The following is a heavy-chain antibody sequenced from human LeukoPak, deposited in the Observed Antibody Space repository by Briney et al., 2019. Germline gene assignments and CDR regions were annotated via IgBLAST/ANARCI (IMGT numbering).Heavy chain of an antibody. D-gene: IGHD6-6*01. J-gene: IGHJ4*02. Sequence: ASVKFSCKASAGTFSSYAISWVRQAPGQGREWMGRIIPILGIANYAQKFQGRVTITADKSTSTASMELSSLRSEDTAVYYCARDRGPGYSSSSPFDYWGQGTLVTVPS. CDR1: AGTFSSYA. CDR3: ARDRGPGYSSSSPFDY. CDR2: IIPILGIA. V-gene: IGHV1-69*04.